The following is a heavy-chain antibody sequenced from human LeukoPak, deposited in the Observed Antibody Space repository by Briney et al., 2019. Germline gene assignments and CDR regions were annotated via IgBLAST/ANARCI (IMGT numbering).Heavy chain of an antibody. D-gene: IGHD3-16*01. J-gene: IGHJ6*02. V-gene: IGHV3-7*03. CDR3: ARGGGLDV. CDR2: INHNGNVN. CDR1: GFTFSSYW. Sequence: GGSLRLSCAASGFTFSSYWMNWARQAPGKGLEWVASINHNGNVNYYVDSVKGRFTISRVNAKNSLYLRMSNLRAEDTAVYFCARGGGLDVWGQGATVTVSS.